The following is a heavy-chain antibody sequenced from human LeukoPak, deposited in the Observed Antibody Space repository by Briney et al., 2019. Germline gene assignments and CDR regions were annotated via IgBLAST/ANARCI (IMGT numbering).Heavy chain of an antibody. CDR3: ARDSAYYDYVWGSYRSYGMDV. V-gene: IGHV4-39*07. J-gene: IGHJ6*02. Sequence: PSETLSLTFTVSGGSISSSSYYWGWIRQPPGKGLEWIGSIYYSGSTYYNPSLKSRVTISVDTSKNQFSLKLSSVTAADTAVYYCARDSAYYDYVWGSYRSYGMDVWGQGTTVTVSS. CDR2: IYYSGST. D-gene: IGHD3-16*02. CDR1: GGSISSSSYY.